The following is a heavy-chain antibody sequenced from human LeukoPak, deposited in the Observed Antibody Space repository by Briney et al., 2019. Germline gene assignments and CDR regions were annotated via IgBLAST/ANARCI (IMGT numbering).Heavy chain of an antibody. CDR2: ISSSGQSI. V-gene: IGHV3-23*01. CDR1: DFNFGIFA. J-gene: IGHJ4*02. Sequence: GGPLSSSGLAPDFNFGIFALTGFGQAPGRGLEGSSRISSSGQSIYYADSVKGRFIISRDTLKNTLYLQMNSLRGEDTAIYSCAKDSRGGIAEAFFDAWGQGTLVTVSS. D-gene: IGHD6-13*01. CDR3: AKDSRGGIAEAFFDA.